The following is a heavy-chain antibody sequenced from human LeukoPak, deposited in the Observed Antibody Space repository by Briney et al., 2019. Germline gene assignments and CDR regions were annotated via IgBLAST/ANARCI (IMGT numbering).Heavy chain of an antibody. CDR3: ARANSATIPGVDP. CDR1: GFTISTNY. D-gene: IGHD1-26*01. Sequence: GGFLRLSCAASGFTISTNYMSWVRQAPGKGLEWLSIIYSDGSTYYADSVKGRFTISRDNSKNTLYLQMSSLTAEDTAVYYCARANSATIPGVDPWGQGTLVTVSS. V-gene: IGHV3-53*01. CDR2: IYSDGST. J-gene: IGHJ5*02.